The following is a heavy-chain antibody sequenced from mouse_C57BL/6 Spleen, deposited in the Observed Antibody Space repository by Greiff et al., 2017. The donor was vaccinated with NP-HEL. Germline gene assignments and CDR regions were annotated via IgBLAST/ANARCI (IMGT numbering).Heavy chain of an antibody. CDR1: GYTFTDYE. CDR2: IDPETGGT. V-gene: IGHV1-15*01. Sequence: VKLQQSGAELVRPGASVTLSCKASGYTFTDYEMHWVKQTPVHGLEWIGAIDPETGGTAYDQKFKGKAILTADKSSSTAYMELRSLTSDDSAVYYCTTTAQVPFAYWGQGTLVTVSA. CDR3: TTTAQVPFAY. D-gene: IGHD3-2*02. J-gene: IGHJ3*01.